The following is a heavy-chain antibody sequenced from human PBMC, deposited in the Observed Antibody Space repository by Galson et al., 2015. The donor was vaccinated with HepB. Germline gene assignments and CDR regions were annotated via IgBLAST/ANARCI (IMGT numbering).Heavy chain of an antibody. CDR1: GGSFSGYY. V-gene: IGHV4-34*01. Sequence: LSLTCAVYGGSFSGYYLTWIRQAPGKGLQWIGEISPSGSTDYNPSLKSRVSMSVDTSKNQFSLKLSSVTAADTALYYCARGGASRYSSWGQGTLVTFSS. CDR3: ARGGASRYSS. CDR2: ISPSGST. J-gene: IGHJ5*02. D-gene: IGHD5-12*01.